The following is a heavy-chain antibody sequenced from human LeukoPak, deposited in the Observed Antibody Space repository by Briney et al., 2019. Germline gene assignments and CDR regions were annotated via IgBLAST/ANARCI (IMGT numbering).Heavy chain of an antibody. CDR3: ARSFLTNSMDF. CDR1: GFSFSTYV. V-gene: IGHV3-30*03. D-gene: IGHD2/OR15-2a*01. CDR2: ISNDGNNK. J-gene: IGHJ6*02. Sequence: PGGSLRLSCAASGFSFSTYVMHWVRQAPGKGLEWVAAISNDGNNKFYGDSVKGRFTISRDNARNTVYLQTDSLRAEDTAVFFCARSFLTNSMDFWGQGTKVTVSS.